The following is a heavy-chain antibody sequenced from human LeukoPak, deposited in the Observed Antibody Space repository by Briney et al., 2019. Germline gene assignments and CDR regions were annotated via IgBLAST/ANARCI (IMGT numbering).Heavy chain of an antibody. V-gene: IGHV1-2*02. CDR2: INPNSGGT. Sequence: AASVKVSCKACGYTFTGYYMHWVRPAPGQGLAWMGWINPNSGGTNYAQKFQGRVTMTRDTSISTAYMELSSLRSDDTAVYYCAPHGITNSGYAFWGQGTLVTVSS. CDR1: GYTFTGYY. CDR3: APHGITNSGYAF. D-gene: IGHD5-12*01. J-gene: IGHJ4*02.